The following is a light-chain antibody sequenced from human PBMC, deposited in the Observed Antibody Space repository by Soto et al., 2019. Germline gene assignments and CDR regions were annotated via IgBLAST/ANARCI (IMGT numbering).Light chain of an antibody. CDR3: QQRSNWPYT. J-gene: IGKJ2*01. V-gene: IGKV3-11*01. CDR2: DAS. CDR1: QSMSTY. Sequence: DIMLTQSTATLSLSPGERATLSCMASQSMSTYLAWYQQKSGQAARLLIYDASNRATGIPARFSGSGSGTDFTLTISRLEPEAFAIYYCQQRSNWPYTFGQGTKVDSK.